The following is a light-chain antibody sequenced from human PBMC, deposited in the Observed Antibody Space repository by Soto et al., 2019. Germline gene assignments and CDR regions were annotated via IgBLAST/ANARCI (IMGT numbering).Light chain of an antibody. CDR1: SSDVGSYNL. CDR3: CSYAGSATFV. CDR2: EGS. V-gene: IGLV2-23*03. J-gene: IGLJ1*01. Sequence: QSVLTQPASVSGSPGQSITISCTGTSSDVGSYNLVSWYQQHPGKAPKPMIYEGSKRPSGVSNRFSGSKSGNTASLTISGLQAEDEADYFCCSYAGSATFVFGTGTKATVL.